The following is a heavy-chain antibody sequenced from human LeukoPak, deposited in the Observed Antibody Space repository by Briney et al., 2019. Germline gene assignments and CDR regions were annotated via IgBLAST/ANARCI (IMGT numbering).Heavy chain of an antibody. V-gene: IGHV1-2*02. CDR1: GYTFTGYY. J-gene: IGHJ4*02. D-gene: IGHD1-26*01. Sequence: ASVKVSCKASGYTFTGYYMHWVRPAPGQGLEWMGWINPNSGGTNYAQKFQGRVTMTRDTSISTAYMELSRLRSDDTAVYYCARKYSGSYTPIDYWGQGTLVTVSS. CDR2: INPNSGGT. CDR3: ARKYSGSYTPIDY.